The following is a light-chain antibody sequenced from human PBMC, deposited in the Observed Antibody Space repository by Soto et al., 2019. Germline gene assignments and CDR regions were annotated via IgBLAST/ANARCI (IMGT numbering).Light chain of an antibody. V-gene: IGKV1-27*01. CDR1: EDIANF. CDR2: SAS. Sequence: DFQMTQSPSSLSASVGDRVTITCRASEDIANFLAWYQQTPGAVPKLLIDSASTLRSGVPSRFSGSGSGTHFTLTISSLQPEDVATYYCHKYNSAPFTFGPGTKVDFK. J-gene: IGKJ3*01. CDR3: HKYNSAPFT.